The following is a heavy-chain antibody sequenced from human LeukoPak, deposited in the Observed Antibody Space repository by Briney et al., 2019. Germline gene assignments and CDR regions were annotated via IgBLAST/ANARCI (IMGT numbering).Heavy chain of an antibody. D-gene: IGHD6-19*01. CDR1: GGSISSSNW. CDR3: ARRAGDSSGWYTSFDY. J-gene: IGHJ4*02. V-gene: IGHV4-4*02. CDR2: IYHSGST. Sequence: SGTLSLTCAVSGGSISSSNWWSWVRQPPGKGLEWIGEIYHSGSTNYNPSLKSRVTISVDKSKNQFSLKLSSVTAADTAMYYCARRAGDSSGWYTSFDYWGQGTLVTVSS.